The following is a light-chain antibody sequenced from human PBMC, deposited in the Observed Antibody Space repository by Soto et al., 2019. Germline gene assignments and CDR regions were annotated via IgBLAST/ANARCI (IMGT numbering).Light chain of an antibody. CDR2: DAS. CDR1: QNVITY. Sequence: EIVLTQSPATLSLSPGERVTLSCRASQNVITYLAWYQQKPGQAPRLLIYDASDRATGIPARFSGSGSGTDCTLTISSPEPEDAAVYYCQQRTNWLTFGPGTKVDIK. J-gene: IGKJ3*01. CDR3: QQRTNWLT. V-gene: IGKV3-11*01.